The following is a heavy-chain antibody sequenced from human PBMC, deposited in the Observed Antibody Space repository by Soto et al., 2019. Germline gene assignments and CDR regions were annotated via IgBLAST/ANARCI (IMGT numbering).Heavy chain of an antibody. V-gene: IGHV4-30-2*01. Sequence: TLSLRCAVSGGSISSGGYSWSWIRQPPGKGLEWIGYIYHSGSTYYNPSLKSRVTISVDRSKNQSSLKLSSVTAADTAVYYCARAPDYYDSSGYYARIYYFAFRGHVTL. CDR3: ARAPDYYDSSGYYARIYYFAF. J-gene: IGHJ4*01. CDR2: IYHSGST. D-gene: IGHD3-22*01. CDR1: GGSISSGGYS.